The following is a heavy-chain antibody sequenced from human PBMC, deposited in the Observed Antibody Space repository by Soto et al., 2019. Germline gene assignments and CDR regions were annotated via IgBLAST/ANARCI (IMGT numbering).Heavy chain of an antibody. Sequence: QLQLQESGPGLVKPSETLSLTCTVSGGSISSSSYYWGWIRQPPGKGLEWIGSIYYSGSTYYNPSFKSRVTISVDTSKNQFSLKLSSVTAADTAVYYCARDSSGYYAKGPFDYWGQGTLVTVSS. V-gene: IGHV4-39*01. CDR2: IYYSGST. CDR1: GGSISSSSYY. J-gene: IGHJ4*02. CDR3: ARDSSGYYAKGPFDY. D-gene: IGHD3-22*01.